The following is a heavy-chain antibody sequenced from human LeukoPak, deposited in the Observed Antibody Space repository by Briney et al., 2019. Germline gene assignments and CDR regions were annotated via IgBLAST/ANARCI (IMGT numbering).Heavy chain of an antibody. CDR1: GGTFSSYA. D-gene: IGHD2-2*01. CDR3: ARESHCSSTSCYLDY. J-gene: IGHJ4*02. Sequence: SVKVSCKASGGTFSSYAISWVRQAPGQGLEWMGGIIPIVGTANYAQKFQGRVTITADESTSTAYMELSSLRSEDTAVYYCARESHCSSTSCYLDYWGQGTLVTVSS. CDR2: IIPIVGTA. V-gene: IGHV1-69*13.